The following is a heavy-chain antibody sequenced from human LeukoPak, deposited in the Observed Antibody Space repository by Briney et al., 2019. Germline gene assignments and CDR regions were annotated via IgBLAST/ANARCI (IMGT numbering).Heavy chain of an antibody. D-gene: IGHD4-17*01. Sequence: SETLSLTCAVYGGSFSGYYWSWIRQPPGKGLEWIGEINHSGSTNYNPSLKSRVTISVDTSKNQFSLKLSSVTAADTAAYYCARVPFYGDYYYYYMDVWGKGTTVTVSS. CDR1: GGSFSGYY. V-gene: IGHV4-34*01. J-gene: IGHJ6*03. CDR3: ARVPFYGDYYYYYMDV. CDR2: INHSGST.